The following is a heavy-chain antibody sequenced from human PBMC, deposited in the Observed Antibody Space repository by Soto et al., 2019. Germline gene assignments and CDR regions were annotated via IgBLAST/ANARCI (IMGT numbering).Heavy chain of an antibody. D-gene: IGHD3-3*01. Sequence: SVKVSCKASGYTFTGYYMHWVRQAPGQGLEWMGWINPNSGGTNYAQKFQGWVTMTRDTSISTAYMELSRLRSDDTAVYYCARDRPLRFSDGMDVWGQGTAVTVSS. CDR2: INPNSGGT. J-gene: IGHJ6*02. V-gene: IGHV1-2*04. CDR1: GYTFTGYY. CDR3: ARDRPLRFSDGMDV.